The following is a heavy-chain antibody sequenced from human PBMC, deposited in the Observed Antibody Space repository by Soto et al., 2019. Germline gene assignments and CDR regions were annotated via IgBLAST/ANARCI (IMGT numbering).Heavy chain of an antibody. Sequence: GGSLRLSXAASGFTFSDYYINWIRQAPGKGLEWVSYISSSSTYTSYADSVKGRFTISRDNVKNSLFLQMNSLRAEDTAVYYCARVRGLLRPHDAFDIWGQGTMVTVS. J-gene: IGHJ3*02. CDR2: ISSSSTYT. V-gene: IGHV3-11*06. CDR3: ARVRGLLRPHDAFDI. CDR1: GFTFSDYY. D-gene: IGHD3-22*01.